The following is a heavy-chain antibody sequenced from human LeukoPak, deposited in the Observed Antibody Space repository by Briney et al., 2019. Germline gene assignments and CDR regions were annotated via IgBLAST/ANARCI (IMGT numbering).Heavy chain of an antibody. CDR3: ARGGIAAGNYYYYYYMDV. CDR2: MNPNSGNT. Sequence: ASVKVSCKASGYTFTSYDINWVRQATGQGLEWMGWMNPNSGNTGYAQKFQGRVTMTRNTSISTAYMELSSLRSDDTAVYYCARGGIAAGNYYYYYYMDVWGKGTTVTVSS. J-gene: IGHJ6*03. V-gene: IGHV1-8*01. D-gene: IGHD6-13*01. CDR1: GYTFTSYD.